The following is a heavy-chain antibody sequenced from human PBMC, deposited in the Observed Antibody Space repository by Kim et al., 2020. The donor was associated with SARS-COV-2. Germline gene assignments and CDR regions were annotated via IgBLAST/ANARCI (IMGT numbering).Heavy chain of an antibody. J-gene: IGHJ6*02. V-gene: IGHV4-31*03. CDR3: ARGCIAARPEPISGGMDV. D-gene: IGHD6-6*01. Sequence: SETLSLTCTVSGGSISSGGYYWSWIRQHPGKGLEWIGYIYYSGSTYYNPSLKSRVTISVDTSKNQFSLKLSSVTAANTAVYYCARGCIAARPEPISGGMDVGDQGTTVTVSS. CDR2: IYYSGST. CDR1: GGSISSGGYY.